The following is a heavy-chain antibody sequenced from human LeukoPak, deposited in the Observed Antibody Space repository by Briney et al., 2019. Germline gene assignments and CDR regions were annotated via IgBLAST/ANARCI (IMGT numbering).Heavy chain of an antibody. CDR3: ARGAYGGSYVIDY. CDR2: IYYSGST. V-gene: IGHV4-59*01. J-gene: IGHJ4*02. D-gene: IGHD2-15*01. Sequence: PSETLSLTCTVSGGSISSYYWSWIRQPPGKGLEWIGYIYYSGSTNYNPSLKSRVTISVDTSKNQFSLKLSSVTAADTAVYYCARGAYGGSYVIDYWGQGTLVTVSS. CDR1: GGSISSYY.